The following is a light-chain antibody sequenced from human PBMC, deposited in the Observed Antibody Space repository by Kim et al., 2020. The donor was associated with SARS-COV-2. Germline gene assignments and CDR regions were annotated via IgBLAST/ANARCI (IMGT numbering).Light chain of an antibody. V-gene: IGKV1-27*01. J-gene: IGKJ1*01. CDR3: QKYNSAPL. CDR1: QGISNY. CDR2: AAS. Sequence: SASVGDRVTITCRASQGISNYLAWYQQKPGKVPKVLIYAASTLQSGVPSRFSGSGSGTDFTLTISSLQPEEVATYYCQKYNSAPLFGQGTKVDIK.